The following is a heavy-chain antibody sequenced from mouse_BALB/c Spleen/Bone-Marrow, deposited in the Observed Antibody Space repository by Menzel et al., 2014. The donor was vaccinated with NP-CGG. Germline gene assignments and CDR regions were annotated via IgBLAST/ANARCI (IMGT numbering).Heavy chain of an antibody. V-gene: IGHV5-6-3*01. J-gene: IGHJ2*01. CDR1: GFTFSSYG. CDR2: INSNGGST. CDR3: ARDYDYDY. Sequence: EVKVEESGGGLVQPGGSLKLSCAASGFTFSSYGMSWVRQAPDKRLELVATINSNGGSTYYPDSVKGRFTISRDNAKNTLYLQMSGLKSEDTAMYYCARDYDYDYWGQGTTLTVSS. D-gene: IGHD2-4*01.